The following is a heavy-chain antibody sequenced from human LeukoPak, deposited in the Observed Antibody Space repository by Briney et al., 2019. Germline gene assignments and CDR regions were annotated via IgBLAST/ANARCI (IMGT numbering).Heavy chain of an antibody. CDR1: GGSISSSSHY. Sequence: RASETLSLTCPVSGGSISSSSHYWGWIRQPPGKGLEWIGSIYYSGSTYYNPSLKSRVTISVDTSTNHFSLKVSSVTAADTAVYYCARLDSSGWHLGRLDVWGQGTTVTVSS. CDR3: ARLDSSGWHLGRLDV. J-gene: IGHJ6*02. V-gene: IGHV4-39*02. CDR2: IYYSGST. D-gene: IGHD6-19*01.